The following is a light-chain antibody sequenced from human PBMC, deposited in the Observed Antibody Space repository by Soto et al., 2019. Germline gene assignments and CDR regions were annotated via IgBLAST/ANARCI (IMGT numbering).Light chain of an antibody. CDR3: QQYHNWPPEIT. V-gene: IGKV3-15*01. J-gene: IGKJ3*01. Sequence: EIVMTQSPATLSVSPGERATLSCRASQSVSSNLAWYQQKPGQAPRLLIYGASTRAIGIPARFSGSGSGTEITLTISSLQSEDFAVYYCQQYHNWPPEITFGPGTKVDIK. CDR2: GAS. CDR1: QSVSSN.